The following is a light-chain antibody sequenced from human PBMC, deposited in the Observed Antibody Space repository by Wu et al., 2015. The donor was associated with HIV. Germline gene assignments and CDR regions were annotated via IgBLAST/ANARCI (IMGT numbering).Light chain of an antibody. CDR3: QPSLGLPYT. CDR1: QSVSTF. J-gene: IGKJ2*01. Sequence: DIQMTQSPSSLSASVGDRVTISCRSSQSVSTFLNWYQQKPGRAPKLLIYTASTLHAGVPSRFSGSGSGTDFTLTISNLQPEDFGTYYCQPSLGLPYTFGQGTKVEX. V-gene: IGKV1-39*01. CDR2: TAS.